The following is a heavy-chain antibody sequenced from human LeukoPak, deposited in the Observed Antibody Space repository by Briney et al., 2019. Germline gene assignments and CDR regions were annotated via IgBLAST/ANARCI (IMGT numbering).Heavy chain of an antibody. J-gene: IGHJ4*02. CDR2: IRYDGSNK. CDR3: ARNCGGDCYSPYYFDY. CDR1: GFTFSSYW. D-gene: IGHD2-21*02. Sequence: PGGSLRLSCAASGFTFSSYWMSWVRQAPGKGLEWVAFIRYDGSNKYYADSVKGRFTISRDNSKNTLYLQMNSLRAEDTAVYYCARNCGGDCYSPYYFDYWGQGTLVTVSS. V-gene: IGHV3-30*02.